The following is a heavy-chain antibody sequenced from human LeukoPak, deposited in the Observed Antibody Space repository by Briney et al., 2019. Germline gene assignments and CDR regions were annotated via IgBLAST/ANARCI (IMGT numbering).Heavy chain of an antibody. Sequence: GGSLRLSCAASGFTVSSNFMSWVRQAPGKGLEWVSIIYSGGRTYYADSVKGRFTISRDNSENTLFLQMNTLRAEDTAVYYCARVAPGRCTGDSCLPYSDCWGQGALVIVSS. CDR1: GFTVSSNF. J-gene: IGHJ4*02. V-gene: IGHV3-66*01. CDR2: IYSGGRT. D-gene: IGHD2-15*01. CDR3: ARVAPGRCTGDSCLPYSDC.